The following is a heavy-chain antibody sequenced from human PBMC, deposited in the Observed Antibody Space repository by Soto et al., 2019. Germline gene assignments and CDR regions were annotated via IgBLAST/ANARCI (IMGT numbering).Heavy chain of an antibody. D-gene: IGHD2-2*01. CDR1: GGSFSAYY. J-gene: IGHJ6*02. CDR3: ARGGYYASWDV. CDR2: INEGGIN. Sequence: WETLSLTCTVYGGSFSAYYWSWVRESPGKGLEWIEEINEGGINNNTPSLKSRVIMSLDTSKNQFSPKLSSVTAEDTAVYYCARGGYYASWDVWGHGTTVTVSS. V-gene: IGHV4-34*01.